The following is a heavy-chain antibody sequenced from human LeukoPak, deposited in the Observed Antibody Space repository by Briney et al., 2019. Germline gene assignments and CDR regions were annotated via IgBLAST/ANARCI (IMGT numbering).Heavy chain of an antibody. Sequence: GGSLRLSCAASGFTFSSYGMHWVRQAPGKGLEWVAVISYDGSNKYYADSVKGRFTISRDNSKNTLHLQMNSLRAEDTAVYYCAKGAFLEWLSSWGHWFDPWGQGTLVTVSS. D-gene: IGHD3-3*02. V-gene: IGHV3-30*18. CDR3: AKGAFLEWLSSWGHWFDP. CDR1: GFTFSSYG. CDR2: ISYDGSNK. J-gene: IGHJ5*02.